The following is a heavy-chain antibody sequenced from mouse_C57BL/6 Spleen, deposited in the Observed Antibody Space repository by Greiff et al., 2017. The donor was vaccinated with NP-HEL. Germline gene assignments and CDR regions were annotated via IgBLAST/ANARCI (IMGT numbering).Heavy chain of an antibody. CDR2: ISSGSSTI. CDR1: GFTFSDYG. D-gene: IGHD2-4*01. Sequence: EVQGVESGGGLVKPGGSLKLSCAASGFTFSDYGMHWVRQAPEKGLEWVAYISSGSSTIYYADTVKGRFTISRDNAKNTLFLQMTSLRSEDTAMYYCATLYYDYDEGLAYWGQGTLVTVSA. CDR3: ATLYYDYDEGLAY. J-gene: IGHJ3*01. V-gene: IGHV5-17*01.